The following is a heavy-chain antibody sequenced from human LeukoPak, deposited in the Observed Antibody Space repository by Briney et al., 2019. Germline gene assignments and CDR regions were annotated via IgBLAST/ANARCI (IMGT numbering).Heavy chain of an antibody. D-gene: IGHD2-2*01. CDR1: GFTFSSYA. CDR3: VKDAFLGYCSSTSCGPFDY. V-gene: IGHV3-64D*06. CDR2: ISSNGGGT. Sequence: GGSLRLSCSASGFTFSSYAMHWVRQAPGKGLEYVSAISSNGGGTYYADSVKGRFTISRDNSKNTLYLQMSSLRAEDTAVYYCVKDAFLGYCSSTSCGPFDYWGQGTLVTVSS. J-gene: IGHJ4*02.